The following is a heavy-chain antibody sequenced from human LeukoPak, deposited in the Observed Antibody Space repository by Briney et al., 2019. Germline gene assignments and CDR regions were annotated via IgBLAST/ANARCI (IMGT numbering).Heavy chain of an antibody. CDR3: ARDHRPLNYYDTSGGFDI. CDR1: GLTFSNFW. Sequence: GGSLRLSCAVSGLTFSNFWMHWVRHAPGKGLVWVSGIDSDGSSTRYADSVKGRFTISRDNSKNTLYLQMNSLRAEDTAVYYCARDHRPLNYYDTSGGFDIWGQGTMVTVSS. J-gene: IGHJ3*02. D-gene: IGHD3-22*01. V-gene: IGHV3-74*01. CDR2: IDSDGSST.